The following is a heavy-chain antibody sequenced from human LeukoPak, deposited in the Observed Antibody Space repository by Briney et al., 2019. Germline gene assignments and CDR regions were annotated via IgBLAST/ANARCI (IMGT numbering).Heavy chain of an antibody. CDR1: GFPLSSYA. J-gene: IGHJ6*03. Sequence: GGSLRLSCAASGFPLSSYAMSWVRQVPGKRLECVSATSSSDDGTYHADSVRGRFTIYRDNVRNTLYLEMNSLRAEDTAVYYCAKDRCSNGIGCYYYYMDVWGKGTTVTISS. CDR2: TSSSDDGT. CDR3: AKDRCSNGIGCYYYYMDV. D-gene: IGHD2-8*01. V-gene: IGHV3-23*01.